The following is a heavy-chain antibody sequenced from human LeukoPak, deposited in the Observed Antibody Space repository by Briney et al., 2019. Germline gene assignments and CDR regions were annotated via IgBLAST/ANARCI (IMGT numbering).Heavy chain of an antibody. Sequence: SETLSLTCAVYGGSFSGYYWSWIRQPPGKGLEWIGEINHSGSTNYNPSLKSRVTISVDTSKNQFSLKLSPVTAADTAVYYCARVSSGYYYYYYYYMDVWGKGTTVTVSS. CDR2: INHSGST. V-gene: IGHV4-34*01. CDR3: ARVSSGYYYYYYYYMDV. CDR1: GGSFSGYY. D-gene: IGHD3-22*01. J-gene: IGHJ6*03.